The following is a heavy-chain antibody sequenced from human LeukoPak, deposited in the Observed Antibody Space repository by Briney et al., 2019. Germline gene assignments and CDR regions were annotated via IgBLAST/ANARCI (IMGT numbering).Heavy chain of an antibody. D-gene: IGHD1-1*01. CDR1: EFIFSSSA. J-gene: IGHJ4*02. CDR3: ARDPPKEGYPY. Sequence: GGSLRLSCSGSEFIFSSSAMQWVRQAPGKALEYVSGISSNGGSTYYADSVKGRFTISRDNSKNTLYLQMNSLRAEDTAVYYCARDPPKEGYPYWGQGTLVTVSS. CDR2: ISSNGGST. V-gene: IGHV3-64*04.